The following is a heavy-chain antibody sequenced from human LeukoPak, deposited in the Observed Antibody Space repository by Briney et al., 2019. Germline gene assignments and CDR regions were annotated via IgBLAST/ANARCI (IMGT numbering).Heavy chain of an antibody. CDR1: GFTFSSYG. CDR2: IWYDGSNK. J-gene: IGHJ4*02. D-gene: IGHD6-19*01. CDR3: ARDTYERSGGGYDY. V-gene: IGHV3-33*01. Sequence: PGGSLRLSCAASGFTFSSYGMHWVRQAPGKGLEWVAVIWYDGSNKYYADSVKGRFTISRDNSKNTLYLQMNSLRAEDTAVYYCARDTYERSGGGYDYWGQGTLVTVSS.